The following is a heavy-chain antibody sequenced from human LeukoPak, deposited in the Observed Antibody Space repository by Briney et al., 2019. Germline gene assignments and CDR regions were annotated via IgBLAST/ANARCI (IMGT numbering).Heavy chain of an antibody. J-gene: IGHJ6*02. CDR1: GGSFSGYY. D-gene: IGHD3-3*01. CDR3: ARGFNYDFWSGLMDV. CDR2: INHSGST. Sequence: SETLSLTCAVYGGSFSGYYWGWIRQPPGKGLEWIGEINHSGSTNYNPSLKSRVTISVDTSKNQFSLKLSSVTAADTAVYYCARGFNYDFWSGLMDVWGQGTTVTVSS. V-gene: IGHV4-34*01.